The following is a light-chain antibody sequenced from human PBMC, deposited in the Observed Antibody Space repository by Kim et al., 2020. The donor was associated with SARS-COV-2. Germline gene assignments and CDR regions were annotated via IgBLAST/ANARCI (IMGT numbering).Light chain of an antibody. Sequence: SASGGDRVTITRRTSQRVSNFVHWYQQKTGNATKILIYGASKQQSGAPPRFSGSGSGTEFTLTISGLEPEDFATYFCQQSYSSPYTFGQGTKLEIK. CDR1: QRVSNF. V-gene: IGKV1-39*01. CDR3: QQSYSSPYT. CDR2: GAS. J-gene: IGKJ2*01.